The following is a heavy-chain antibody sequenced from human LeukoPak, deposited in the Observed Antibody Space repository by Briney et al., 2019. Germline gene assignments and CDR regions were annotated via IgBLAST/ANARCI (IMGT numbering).Heavy chain of an antibody. D-gene: IGHD2-21*02. V-gene: IGHV3-74*03. CDR3: ATASSY. Sequence: GGSLRLSCVASQFTFKNYWMHWVRQVPGRGLEWLSYISPDGSSTTYADSVRGRFTISRDNAKNTLYLQMNSLRAEDTAVYFCATASSYWGQGTLVTVSS. CDR2: ISPDGSST. J-gene: IGHJ4*02. CDR1: QFTFKNYW.